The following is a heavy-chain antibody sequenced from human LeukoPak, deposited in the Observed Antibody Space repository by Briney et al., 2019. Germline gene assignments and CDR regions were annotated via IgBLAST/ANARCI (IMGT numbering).Heavy chain of an antibody. J-gene: IGHJ4*02. V-gene: IGHV3-30*02. CDR3: AKVWDDSSGYLQYYFDY. D-gene: IGHD3-22*01. CDR1: GFTFSSYG. Sequence: GRSLRLSCAASGFTFSSYGMHWVRQAPGKGLEWVAFIRYDGSNKYYADSVKGRFTISRDNSKNTLYLQMNSLRAEDTAVYYCAKVWDDSSGYLQYYFDYWGQGTLVTVSS. CDR2: IRYDGSNK.